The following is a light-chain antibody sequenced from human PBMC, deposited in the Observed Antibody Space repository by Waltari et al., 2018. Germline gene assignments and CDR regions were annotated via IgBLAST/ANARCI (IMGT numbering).Light chain of an antibody. CDR3: SSYAGKYV. V-gene: IGLV2-8*01. J-gene: IGLJ3*02. CDR1: SSDVGGNDY. CDR2: EVY. Sequence: QSALTQFPSASGSPGQSVTISCTGTSSDVGGNDYISWYQHHPGKAPKVIIYEVYKRPSGVPDRFSGSKSGNTASLTVSGLQAEDEANYYCSSYAGKYVFGGGTKLTVL.